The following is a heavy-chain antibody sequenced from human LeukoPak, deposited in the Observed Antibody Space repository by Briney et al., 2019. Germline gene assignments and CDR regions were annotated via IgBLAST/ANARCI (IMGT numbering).Heavy chain of an antibody. CDR1: GFTFSSYG. Sequence: GGALRLSCAASGFTFSSYGMHWVRQAPGNGLEWVAVISYDGSNKYYAESVKGRFTISRDNSKDTLYLQMNSLRAEDTAVYYCAKDHGGIAIWGQGTMVTVSS. V-gene: IGHV3-30*18. J-gene: IGHJ3*02. D-gene: IGHD6-13*01. CDR2: ISYDGSNK. CDR3: AKDHGGIAI.